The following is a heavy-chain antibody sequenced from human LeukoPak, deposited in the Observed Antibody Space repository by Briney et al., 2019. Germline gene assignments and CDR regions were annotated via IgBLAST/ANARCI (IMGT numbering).Heavy chain of an antibody. J-gene: IGHJ5*02. Sequence: GASVKVPCKASGYTFNYFAMHWVRQAPGQRPEWMGCINVDNDDTRYSQKFQGRVTITSDTSASTVYMELSSLRFEDTAVYYCARDGSGSQGVNWFDPWGPGTQVTVSS. CDR3: ARDGSGSQGVNWFDP. CDR1: GYTFNYFA. D-gene: IGHD3-10*01. CDR2: INVDNDDT. V-gene: IGHV1-3*01.